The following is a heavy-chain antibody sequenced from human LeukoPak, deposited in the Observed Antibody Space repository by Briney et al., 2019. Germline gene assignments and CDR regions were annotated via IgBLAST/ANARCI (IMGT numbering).Heavy chain of an antibody. V-gene: IGHV4-34*01. CDR3: ARYYYGSGFDY. D-gene: IGHD3-10*01. J-gene: IGHJ4*02. CDR1: GGSFSGYY. Sequence: SETLSLTCAVYGGSFSGYYWSWIRQPPGKGLEWIGEINHSGSTNYNPSLKSRVTISVDTSKNQFSLKLSSVTVADTAVYYCARYYYGSGFDYWGQGTLVTVSS. CDR2: INHSGST.